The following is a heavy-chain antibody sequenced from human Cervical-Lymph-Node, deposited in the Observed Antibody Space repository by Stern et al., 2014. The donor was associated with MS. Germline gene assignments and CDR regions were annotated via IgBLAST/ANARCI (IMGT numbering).Heavy chain of an antibody. V-gene: IGHV1-2*06. Sequence: VQLVQSGAEVKNPGASVKVSCKASGYTFTGQLIHWVRQAPGQGLEWVGRVKPSSGATDYAQKFQGRVTLTRDTSITTAYMQLINLKSDDTAIYYCAKNHGSYWAIDSWGQGTRVTVSA. CDR3: AKNHGSYWAIDS. CDR2: VKPSSGAT. D-gene: IGHD1-26*01. J-gene: IGHJ4*02. CDR1: GYTFTGQL.